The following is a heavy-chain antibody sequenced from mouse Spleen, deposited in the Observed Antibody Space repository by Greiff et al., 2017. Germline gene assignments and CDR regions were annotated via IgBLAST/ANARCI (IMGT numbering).Heavy chain of an antibody. CDR2: IRTKANGYTT. V-gene: IGHV7-3*02. D-gene: IGHD3-3*01. J-gene: IGHJ1*01. CDR3: AGDRRTTGDVWYFDV. Sequence: DVKLVESGGGLVQPGGSLRLSCATSGFTFTDYYMSWVRQPPGKALEWLGFIRTKANGYTTEYSASVKGRFTISRDNAQSILYLQMDTLKAEDSATYYCAGDRRTTGDVWYFDVWGAGTTVTVSS. CDR1: GFTFTDYY.